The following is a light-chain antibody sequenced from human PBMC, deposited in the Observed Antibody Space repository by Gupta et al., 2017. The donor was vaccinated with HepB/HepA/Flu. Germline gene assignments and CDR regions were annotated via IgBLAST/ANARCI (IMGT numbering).Light chain of an antibody. CDR3: QQAYRFPPT. Sequence: DIQVTQSPSSVSASVGDRVTISCRASQSIDTWLAWYQQKPGKAPNLLINAASILQSRVPSRFSGSGSGTDFILTINSLQPEDSATYFCQQAYRFPPTFGQGTRLEIK. V-gene: IGKV1-12*01. CDR2: AAS. CDR1: QSIDTW. J-gene: IGKJ5*01.